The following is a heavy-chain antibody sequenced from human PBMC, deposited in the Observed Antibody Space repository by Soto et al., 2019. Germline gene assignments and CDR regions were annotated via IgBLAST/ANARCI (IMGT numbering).Heavy chain of an antibody. CDR1: GGSISSYY. J-gene: IGHJ6*02. V-gene: IGHV4-59*01. CDR3: ASDYYDSSGYWTKVGYYGIDV. Sequence: PSETLSLTCTVSGGSISSYYWSWIRQPPGKGLEWIGYIYYSGSTNYNPSLKSRVTISVDTSKNQFSLKLSSVTAADTAVYYCASDYYDSSGYWTKVGYYGIDVWGQGTTVSVSS. CDR2: IYYSGST. D-gene: IGHD3-22*01.